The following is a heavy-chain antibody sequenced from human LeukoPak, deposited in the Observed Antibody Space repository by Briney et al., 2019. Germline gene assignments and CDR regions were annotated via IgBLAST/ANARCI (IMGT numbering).Heavy chain of an antibody. V-gene: IGHV3-9*01. D-gene: IGHD3-22*01. CDR2: ITWNSGTV. CDR1: GFTFDDYA. Sequence: GGSLRLSCAASGFTFDDYALHWARQVPGKGLEWVSGITWNSGTVDYADSVKGRFTISRDSAKNSLYLQMNSLRVEDTAFYYCARDKGRYYDYNCYWDYWGRGTLVTVSS. J-gene: IGHJ4*02. CDR3: ARDKGRYYDYNCYWDY.